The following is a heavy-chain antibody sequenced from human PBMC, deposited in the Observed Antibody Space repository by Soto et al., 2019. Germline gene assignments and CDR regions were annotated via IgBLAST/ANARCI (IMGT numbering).Heavy chain of an antibody. CDR3: ARAAYSGYDFCFDY. J-gene: IGHJ4*02. V-gene: IGHV6-1*01. Sequence: QSQTLSLTFAISGDSVSSNSAAWNWIRQSPSRGLEWLGRTYYRSKWYNDYAVSVKSRITINPDTSKNQFSLQLNSVTPEDTAVYYCARAAYSGYDFCFDYWGQGTLVTVSS. CDR1: GDSVSSNSAA. CDR2: TYYRSKWYN. D-gene: IGHD5-12*01.